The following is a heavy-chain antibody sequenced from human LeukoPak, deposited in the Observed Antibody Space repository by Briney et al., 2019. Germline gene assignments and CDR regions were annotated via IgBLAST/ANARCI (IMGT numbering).Heavy chain of an antibody. CDR3: AKDSSIHLNYDFWSGYSRFDY. CDR2: ISGSGGST. J-gene: IGHJ4*02. V-gene: IGHV3-23*01. CDR1: GYTLTELS. Sequence: SCKVSGYTLTELSMHWVRQAPGKGLEWISAISGSGGSTYYADSVKGRFTISRDNSKNTLYLQMNSLRAEDTAVYYCAKDSSIHLNYDFWSGYSRFDYWGQGTLVTVSS. D-gene: IGHD3-3*01.